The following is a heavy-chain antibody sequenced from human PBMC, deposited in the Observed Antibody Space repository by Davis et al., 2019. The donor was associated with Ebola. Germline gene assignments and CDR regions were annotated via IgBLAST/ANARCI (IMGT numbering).Heavy chain of an antibody. V-gene: IGHV4-34*01. CDR1: ARSFSGYY. D-gene: IGHD2-15*01. Sequence: MPSQTLSLTCAGYARSFSGYYCSWIRQPPGKGLEWIGENNHSGTTNYNPSLNSRVTISVDTSKNQFSLKLSSVTAADPAVYYCTRWWGRLGSWKWYFDLWGRGTLVTVSS. CDR3: TRWWGRLGSWKWYFDL. CDR2: NNHSGTT. J-gene: IGHJ2*01.